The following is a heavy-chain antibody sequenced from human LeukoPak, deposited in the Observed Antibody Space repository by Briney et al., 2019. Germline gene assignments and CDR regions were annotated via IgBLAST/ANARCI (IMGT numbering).Heavy chain of an antibody. Sequence: GESLKICCKGSGYSFTSYWIGWVRQMPGKNLKWRLIIYPGDSGTRYSPSFQSQVTISADKSITTAYLQWSSLRASDTAMYYCARTANRGDAFDIWGQGTMVTVSS. V-gene: IGHV5-51*01. CDR2: IYPGDSGT. CDR3: ARTANRGDAFDI. D-gene: IGHD2/OR15-2a*01. CDR1: GYSFTSYW. J-gene: IGHJ3*02.